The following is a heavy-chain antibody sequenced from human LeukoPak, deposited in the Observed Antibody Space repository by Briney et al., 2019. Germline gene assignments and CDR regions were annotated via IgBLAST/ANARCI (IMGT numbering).Heavy chain of an antibody. Sequence: GGCLRLSCAASGFTFSSYSMNWVRQAPGKGLEWASSISSSSYIYYADSVKGRFTISRDNAKNSLYLQMNSLRAEDTAVYYCARALYSSGWYGPAYWGQGTLVTVSS. D-gene: IGHD6-19*01. CDR3: ARALYSSGWYGPAY. CDR1: GFTFSSYS. V-gene: IGHV3-21*01. J-gene: IGHJ4*02. CDR2: ISSSSYI.